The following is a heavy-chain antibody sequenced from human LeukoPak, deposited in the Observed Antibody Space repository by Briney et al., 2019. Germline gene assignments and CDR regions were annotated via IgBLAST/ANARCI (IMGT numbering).Heavy chain of an antibody. J-gene: IGHJ4*02. V-gene: IGHV1-69*13. CDR2: IIPIFGTT. Sequence: SVKVSCKASGGTFSSYAINWVRQAPGQGLEWMGGIIPIFGTTNYAQKFQGRVTITADESTSTAYMELSSLRSEDTAVYYCARDTAATYSSSWYEGDYWGQGTLVTVSS. CDR1: GGTFSSYA. CDR3: ARDTAATYSSSWYEGDY. D-gene: IGHD6-13*01.